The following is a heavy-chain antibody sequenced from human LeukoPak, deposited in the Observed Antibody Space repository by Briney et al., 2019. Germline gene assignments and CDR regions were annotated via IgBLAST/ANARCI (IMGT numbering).Heavy chain of an antibody. Sequence: GASVKVSCKASDYTFTSYGISWVRQAPGQGLEWMGWISAYTGNTNYAQQLQGRITMTTDTSTSTAYMELRSLRSDDTAIYYCARSVVYFGSGTYYGYYYMDVWGKGTTVTVSS. CDR2: ISAYTGNT. J-gene: IGHJ6*03. V-gene: IGHV1-18*01. D-gene: IGHD3-10*01. CDR1: DYTFTSYG. CDR3: ARSVVYFGSGTYYGYYYMDV.